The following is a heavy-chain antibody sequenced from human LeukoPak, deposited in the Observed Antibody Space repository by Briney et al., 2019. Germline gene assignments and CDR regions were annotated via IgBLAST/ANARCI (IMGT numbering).Heavy chain of an antibody. V-gene: IGHV1-18*01. CDR2: VIPYNGNT. CDR1: GYTFSSYG. CDR3: ARGGVGHCSGGSCPTSWFDP. D-gene: IGHD2-15*01. J-gene: IGHJ5*02. Sequence: GASVKVSCKAAGYTFSSYGITWVRQAPGQGLEWMGRVIPYNGNTDYPQKVQGRVTMTTDTSTGTAYMELRSLRSDDTAVYYCARGGVGHCSGGSCPTSWFDPWGQGTLVTVSS.